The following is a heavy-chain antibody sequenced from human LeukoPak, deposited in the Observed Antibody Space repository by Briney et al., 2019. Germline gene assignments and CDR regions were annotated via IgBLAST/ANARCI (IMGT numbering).Heavy chain of an antibody. V-gene: IGHV3-23*01. J-gene: IGHJ4*02. CDR1: GFTFSSYA. Sequence: GGSLRLSCAASGFTFSSYAMNWVSQAPGKGLEWVSGISGSGGSTFYADSVKGRFTISRDNSKNTLYLQMNSLRAEDTAVDYCAKTSYYDSSGYYFDPFDYWGQGTLVTVSS. CDR2: ISGSGGST. CDR3: AKTSYYDSSGYYFDPFDY. D-gene: IGHD3-22*01.